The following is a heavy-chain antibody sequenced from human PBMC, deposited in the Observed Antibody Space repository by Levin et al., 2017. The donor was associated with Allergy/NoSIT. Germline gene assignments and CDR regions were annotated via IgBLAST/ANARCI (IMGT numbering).Heavy chain of an antibody. Sequence: GESLKISCKVSGYSLTELSMHWVRQAPGKGLEWMGGFDPEDGETIYAQNFQGRVTMTEDTSTDTAFMELSSLSSEDTAVYYCAIDYHPSGLGDSALDIWGQGTLVTVSS. V-gene: IGHV1-24*01. CDR2: FDPEDGET. CDR1: GYSLTELS. J-gene: IGHJ4*02. CDR3: AIDYHPSGLGDSALDI. D-gene: IGHD4-11*01.